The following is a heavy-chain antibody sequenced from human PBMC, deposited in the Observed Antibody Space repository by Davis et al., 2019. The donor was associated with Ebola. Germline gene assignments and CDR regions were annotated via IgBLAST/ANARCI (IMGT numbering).Heavy chain of an antibody. CDR2: IIPILGIA. J-gene: IGHJ4*02. D-gene: IGHD3-10*01. CDR1: GGTFSSYA. V-gene: IGHV1-69*04. Sequence: AASVKVSCKASGGTFSSYAISWVRQAPGQGLEWMGRIIPILGIANYAQKFQGRVTITVDKSTSTAYMELSSLRSEDTAVYYCARESRGLLWFGDFDYWGQGTLVTVSS. CDR3: ARESRGLLWFGDFDY.